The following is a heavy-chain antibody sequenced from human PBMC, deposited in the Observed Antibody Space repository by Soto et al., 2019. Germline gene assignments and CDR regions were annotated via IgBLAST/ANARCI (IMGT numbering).Heavy chain of an antibody. V-gene: IGHV1-3*05. Sequence: QVQLVQSGAEEKKPGASVKVSCKASGYTFTGYAMHWVRQAPGQRLEWMGWINAGSGNTKYSQKFKGRVTITRDTSASTAYMELSSLRSEDTAVYYCARAVAVAADVDDWGQGTLVTVSS. CDR1: GYTFTGYA. CDR2: INAGSGNT. J-gene: IGHJ4*02. D-gene: IGHD6-19*01. CDR3: ARAVAVAADVDD.